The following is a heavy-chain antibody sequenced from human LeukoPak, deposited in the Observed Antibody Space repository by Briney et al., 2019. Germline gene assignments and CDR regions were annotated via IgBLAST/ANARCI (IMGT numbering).Heavy chain of an antibody. CDR1: GASISSTPYY. CDR2: IYYTGST. D-gene: IGHD3/OR15-3a*01. Sequence: SETLSLTCAVSGASISSTPYYWGWIRQPPGKGLEWIGNIYYTGSTYYNASLQSRVTISIDTSKNQFSLRLTSVTAADTAVYYCARQTGSGLFILPGGQGTLVTVSS. V-gene: IGHV4-39*01. J-gene: IGHJ4*02. CDR3: ARQTGSGLFILP.